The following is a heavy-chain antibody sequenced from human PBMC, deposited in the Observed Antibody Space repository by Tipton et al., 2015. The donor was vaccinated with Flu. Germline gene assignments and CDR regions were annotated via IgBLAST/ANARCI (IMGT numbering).Heavy chain of an antibody. Sequence: QVQLVQSGAEVKKPGSSVKVSCKASGGTFNNYAINWVRQAPGQGLEWMGGIIPIFGTTNFAQKFQGGVTITADESTSTAYMELSSLRSEDTAVYYCARPRFYNWNYPLDYWGQGTLVTVSS. CDR2: IIPIFGTT. CDR3: ARPRFYNWNYPLDY. CDR1: GGTFNNYA. V-gene: IGHV1-69*12. J-gene: IGHJ4*02. D-gene: IGHD1-7*01.